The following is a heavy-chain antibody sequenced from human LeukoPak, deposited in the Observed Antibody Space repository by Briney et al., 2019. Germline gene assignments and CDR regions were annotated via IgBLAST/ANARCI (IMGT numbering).Heavy chain of an antibody. CDR3: ARLSSTSQPFDP. V-gene: IGHV5-51*01. D-gene: IGHD2-2*01. CDR1: GYSFASYW. Sequence: GESLKISCKGSGYSFASYWIAWVRQMPGKGLEWMGIIYPDDSDTRCSPSFQGQVTISADKSISTAYLQRSGLKASDAAVYYCARLSSTSQPFDPWGQGTLVTVSS. CDR2: IYPDDSDT. J-gene: IGHJ5*02.